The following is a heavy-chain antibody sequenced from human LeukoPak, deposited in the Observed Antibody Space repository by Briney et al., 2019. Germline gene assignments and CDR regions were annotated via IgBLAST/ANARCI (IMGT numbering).Heavy chain of an antibody. Sequence: LSLSCPASGFTFSSYWMSWIRQPPGKGREWIAYMYYSGSTYYNPSLKSRVTMSADTSKNQLSLKLSSVTAADTAVYYCARPYYYDSRIDPWGQGILVTVSS. J-gene: IGHJ5*02. CDR1: GFTFSSYW. CDR3: ARPYYYDSRIDP. D-gene: IGHD3-22*01. V-gene: IGHV4-30-4*08. CDR2: MYYSGST.